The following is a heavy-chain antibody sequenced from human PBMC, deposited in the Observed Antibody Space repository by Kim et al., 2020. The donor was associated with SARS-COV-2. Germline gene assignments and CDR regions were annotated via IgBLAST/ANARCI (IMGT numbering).Heavy chain of an antibody. J-gene: IGHJ5*02. V-gene: IGHV3-72*01. D-gene: IGHD1-26*01. CDR1: GFTLSDYQ. Sequence: GGSLRLSCAASGFTLSDYQMDWVRQAPGKGLEWVGRTRNKTKRYTTEYAASVKGRFTISRDDSKNSLYLQMNSLKTEDTAVYYCASLSIVGGPFDPWGQG. CDR3: ASLSIVGGPFDP. CDR2: TRNKTKRYTT.